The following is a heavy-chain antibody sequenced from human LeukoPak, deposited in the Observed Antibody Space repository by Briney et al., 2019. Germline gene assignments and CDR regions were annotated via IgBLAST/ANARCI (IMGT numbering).Heavy chain of an antibody. CDR2: IYYSGST. CDR3: RVMGFTYGDY. Sequence: SETLSLTCTVSGGSISSYYWSWIRQPPGKGLEWIGYIYYSGSTNYNPSLKSRVTISVDTSKNQFSLKLSSVTAADTAVYYCRVMGFTYGDYWGQGTLVTVSS. J-gene: IGHJ4*02. D-gene: IGHD3-16*01. V-gene: IGHV4-59*12. CDR1: GGSISSYY.